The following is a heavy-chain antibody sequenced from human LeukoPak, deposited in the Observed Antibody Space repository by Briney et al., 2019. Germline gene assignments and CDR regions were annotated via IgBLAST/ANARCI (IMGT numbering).Heavy chain of an antibody. CDR2: INHSGST. V-gene: IGHV4-34*01. CDR3: ARGQYSSSWYREVFDY. CDR1: GGSFSGYY. J-gene: IGHJ4*02. D-gene: IGHD6-13*01. Sequence: SETLSLTCAVYGGSFSGYYWSWIRQPPGKGLEWIGEINHSGSTNYNPSLKSRVTISVDTSKNQFSLKLSSVTAADTAVYYCARGQYSSSWYREVFDYWGRGTLVSVSS.